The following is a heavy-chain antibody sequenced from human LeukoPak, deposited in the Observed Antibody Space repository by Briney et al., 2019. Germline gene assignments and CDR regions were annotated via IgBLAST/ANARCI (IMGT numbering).Heavy chain of an antibody. CDR3: ARENYYGSGSLDY. J-gene: IGHJ4*02. Sequence: GWSLRLSCAASGFTFSSYDMHWVRQAPGKWLEWVAFISYEGTNTYYAESVKGRFTISRDKSKNTLYLQMNSLRAEDTAVYYSARENYYGSGSLDYWGQGTLVTVSS. CDR1: GFTFSSYD. CDR2: ISYEGTNT. D-gene: IGHD3-10*01. V-gene: IGHV3-30-3*01.